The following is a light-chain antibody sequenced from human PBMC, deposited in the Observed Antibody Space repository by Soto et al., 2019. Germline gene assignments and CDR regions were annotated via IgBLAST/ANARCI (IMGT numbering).Light chain of an antibody. V-gene: IGKV1-39*01. J-gene: IGKJ1*01. CDR3: HQSYSTSWS. CDR2: AAS. Sequence: DIQMTQSPSSLSASVGDRVTSICRASQSISSFLNWYQKNPGKAPKTLIFAASRLQSGVPSRFSGSGSGTDFSLTISSLQPEDFATYYCHQSYSTSWSFGQGTKVEIK. CDR1: QSISSF.